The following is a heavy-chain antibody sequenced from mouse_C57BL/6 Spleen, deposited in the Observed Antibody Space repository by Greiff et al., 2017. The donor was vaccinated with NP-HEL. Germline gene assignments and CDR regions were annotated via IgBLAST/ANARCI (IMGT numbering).Heavy chain of an antibody. CDR3: ARGRGFWEADFDY. CDR2: IDPSDSET. V-gene: IGHV1-52*01. CDR1: GYTFTSYW. J-gene: IGHJ2*01. Sequence: QVPLQQPGAELVRPGSSVKLSCKASGYTFTSYWMHWVKQRPIQGLEWIGNIDPSDSETHYNQKFKDKATLTVDKSSSTAYMQLSSLTSEDSAVYYCARGRGFWEADFDYWGQGTTLTVSS. D-gene: IGHD4-1*01.